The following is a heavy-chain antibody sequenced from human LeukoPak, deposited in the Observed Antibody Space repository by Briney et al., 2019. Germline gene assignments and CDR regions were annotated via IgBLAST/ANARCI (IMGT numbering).Heavy chain of an antibody. D-gene: IGHD5-18*01. CDR2: ISSSSYI. J-gene: IGHJ4*02. V-gene: IGHV3-21*06. CDR3: ARESQWIQLWFYLGY. Sequence: PGGSLRLSCAASGFTFSSYSINWVRQAPGKGLEWVSSISSSSYIYYADSVKGRFTISRDSAKNSVYLQMNSLRAEDTAVYYCARESQWIQLWFYLGYWGQGTLVTVSS. CDR1: GFTFSSYS.